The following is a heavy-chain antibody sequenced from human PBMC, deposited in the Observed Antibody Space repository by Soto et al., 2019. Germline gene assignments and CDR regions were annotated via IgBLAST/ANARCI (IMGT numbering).Heavy chain of an antibody. Sequence: GGSLRLSCAASGFTFSSYAMSWVRQAPGKGLEWVSAISGSGGSTYYADSVKGRFTISRDNSKNTLYLQMNSLRAEDTAVYYCAKDQGEYSGYDRPAFDIWGQGTMVTVSS. CDR3: AKDQGEYSGYDRPAFDI. D-gene: IGHD5-12*01. CDR1: GFTFSSYA. V-gene: IGHV3-23*01. CDR2: ISGSGGST. J-gene: IGHJ3*02.